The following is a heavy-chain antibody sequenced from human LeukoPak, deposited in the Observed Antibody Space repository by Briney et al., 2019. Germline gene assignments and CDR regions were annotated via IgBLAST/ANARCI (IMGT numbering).Heavy chain of an antibody. CDR1: GYTFTSYY. D-gene: IGHD2-15*01. J-gene: IGHJ4*02. CDR3: ARDCSGGSCYFSLDY. Sequence: ASVKVSCKASGYTFTSYYMHWVRQAPGQGLEWMGRIIPIFGTANYAQKFQGRVTITTDESTSTAYMELSSLRSEDTAVYYCARDCSGGSCYFSLDYWGQGTLVTVSS. V-gene: IGHV1-69*05. CDR2: IIPIFGTA.